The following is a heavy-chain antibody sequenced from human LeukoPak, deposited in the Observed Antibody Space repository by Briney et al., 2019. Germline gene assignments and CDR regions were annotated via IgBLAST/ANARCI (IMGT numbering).Heavy chain of an antibody. CDR1: GGSISSYY. V-gene: IGHV4-59*01. CDR3: ARESVRGVDTTMVHYFDY. D-gene: IGHD5-18*01. CDR2: IYYSGNT. Sequence: SETLSLTCTVSGGSISSYYWSWVRQPPGKGLEWIGYIYYSGNTNYNPSLKSRVTISVDTSNNQFSLKLSSVTAADTAVYFCARESVRGVDTTMVHYFDYWGQGILVTVSS. J-gene: IGHJ4*02.